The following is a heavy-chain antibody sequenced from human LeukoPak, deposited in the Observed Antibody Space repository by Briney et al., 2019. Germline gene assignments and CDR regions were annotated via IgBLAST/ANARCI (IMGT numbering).Heavy chain of an antibody. CDR3: TTAIGPNFDWLVAFDI. V-gene: IGHV3-15*01. D-gene: IGHD3-9*01. CDR1: GFTFSNAW. CDR2: IKSKTDGGTT. Sequence: GGSLRLSCAASGFTFSNAWMSWVRQAPGRGLEWVGRIKSKTDGGTTDYAAPVKGRFTISRDDSKNTLYLQMNSLKTEDTAVYYGTTAIGPNFDWLVAFDIWGQGTMVTVSS. J-gene: IGHJ3*02.